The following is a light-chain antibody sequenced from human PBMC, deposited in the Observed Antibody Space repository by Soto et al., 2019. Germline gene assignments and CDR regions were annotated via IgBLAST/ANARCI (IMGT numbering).Light chain of an antibody. CDR2: GNT. CDR1: SSNLGSGYD. J-gene: IGLJ1*01. Sequence: QSVLTQPPSVSGAPGQRVTISCTGNSSNLGSGYDVQWYQQLPGAAPKLLIYGNTNRPSGVPDRFSGSKSGTSASLAISGLQAEDEAEYFCQSYDNMVSPYNYVFGTGTKVTVL. CDR3: QSYDNMVSPYNYV. V-gene: IGLV1-40*01.